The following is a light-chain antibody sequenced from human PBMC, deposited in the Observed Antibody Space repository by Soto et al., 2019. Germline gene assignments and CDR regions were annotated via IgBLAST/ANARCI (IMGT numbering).Light chain of an antibody. V-gene: IGLV2-8*01. CDR3: SSYTSSSTLVV. CDR2: DVN. CDR1: LSDVGGQNL. J-gene: IGLJ2*01. Sequence: QSALTQPPSASGSPGQSVTISCTGTLSDVGGQNLVSWYRQDPGKAPKLIIYDVNQRPSGVPDRFSGSKSGSTASLTVSGLQAEDEANYYCSSYTSSSTLVVFGGGTKLTVL.